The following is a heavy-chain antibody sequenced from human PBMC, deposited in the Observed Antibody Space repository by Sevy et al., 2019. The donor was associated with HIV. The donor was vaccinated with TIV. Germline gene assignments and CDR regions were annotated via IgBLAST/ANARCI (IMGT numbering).Heavy chain of an antibody. CDR3: ARLTTKPTSDLYGMDV. D-gene: IGHD4-17*01. Sequence: ASVKVSCKASGYMFTDYYIHWVRQAPGQGLEWMAWINPDSGVTNYAQRFQGEVTVTRDTSISTAYMELSRLRSNDTAIYYCARLTTKPTSDLYGMDVWGQGTTVTVPS. J-gene: IGHJ6*02. V-gene: IGHV1-2*02. CDR2: INPDSGVT. CDR1: GYMFTDYY.